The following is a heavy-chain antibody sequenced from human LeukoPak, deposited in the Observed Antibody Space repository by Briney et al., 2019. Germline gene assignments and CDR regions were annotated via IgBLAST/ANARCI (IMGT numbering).Heavy chain of an antibody. J-gene: IGHJ4*02. D-gene: IGHD2-2*01. CDR3: ARGRGSSTRYLEYFDY. CDR1: GGSISNSIYY. CDR2: IYYSGST. Sequence: SETLSLTCTVSGGSISNSIYYWGYIRQPPGKGLEWIGSIYYSGSTYYNPSLKSRVTISVDTSKNQFSLKLSSVTAADTAVYYCARGRGSSTRYLEYFDYWGQGTLVTVSS. V-gene: IGHV4-39*01.